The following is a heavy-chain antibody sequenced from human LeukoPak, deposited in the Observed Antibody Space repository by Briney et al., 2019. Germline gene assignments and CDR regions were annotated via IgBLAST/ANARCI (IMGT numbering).Heavy chain of an antibody. Sequence: ASVRVSCKASGYRFTTYGVTWVRQAPGQGLEWLGWINGYNGDTKYVERVQGRVTITRDTSASTDYMELSSLRSEDTAVYYRAGGSQYFLSHAFDIWGQGTMVTVSS. CDR1: GYRFTTYG. J-gene: IGHJ3*02. CDR2: INGYNGDT. V-gene: IGHV1-18*01. D-gene: IGHD1-26*01. CDR3: AGGSQYFLSHAFDI.